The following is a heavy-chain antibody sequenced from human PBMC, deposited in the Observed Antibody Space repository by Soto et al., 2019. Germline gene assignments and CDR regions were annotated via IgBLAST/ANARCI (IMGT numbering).Heavy chain of an antibody. D-gene: IGHD3-22*01. V-gene: IGHV4-31*03. CDR2: IYYSGST. CDR3: ARVDYASSGHSYYFDY. CDR1: GGSISGGYY. J-gene: IGHJ4*02. Sequence: SETLSLTCTVSGGSISGGYYWSWIRQHPGKGLEWIGHIYYSGSTYYNPSLKSRVTISVDTSKNQFSLKVSSVTAADTAVYYCARVDYASSGHSYYFDYWGQGTLVTVS.